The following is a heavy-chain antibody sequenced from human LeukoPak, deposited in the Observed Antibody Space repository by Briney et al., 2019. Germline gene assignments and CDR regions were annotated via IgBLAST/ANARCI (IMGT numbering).Heavy chain of an antibody. CDR2: IKQDGSEK. Sequence: PGGSLRLSCAASGFTLSSYWMSWVRQAPGKGLEWVANIKQDGSEKYYVDSVKGRFTISRDSAQSSLYLQMNSLRAEDTAVYYCASELGGPAGDYWGQGTLVTVSS. D-gene: IGHD2-15*01. CDR3: ASELGGPAGDY. J-gene: IGHJ4*02. V-gene: IGHV3-7*03. CDR1: GFTLSSYW.